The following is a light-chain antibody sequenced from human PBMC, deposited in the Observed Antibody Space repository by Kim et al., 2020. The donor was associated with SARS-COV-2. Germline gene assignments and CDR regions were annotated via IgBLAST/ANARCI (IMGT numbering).Light chain of an antibody. CDR2: QDT. Sequence: VSPGQTASITCSGDNLGDKYACWYQQKPGQSPVLVIYQDTKRPSGIPERFSGSNSGNTATLTISGTQAMDEADYYCQTWDSTSVVFGGGTQLTVL. J-gene: IGLJ2*01. CDR1: NLGDKY. CDR3: QTWDSTSVV. V-gene: IGLV3-1*01.